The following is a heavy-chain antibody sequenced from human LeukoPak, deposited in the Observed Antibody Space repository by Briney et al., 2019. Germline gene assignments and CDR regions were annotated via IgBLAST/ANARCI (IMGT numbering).Heavy chain of an antibody. CDR2: IYYSGST. Sequence: SETLSLTCSVSGGSISTYYWTWIRQPPGKGLEWIGYIYYSGSTNYNPSLKSRVTISVDTSKNQFSLKLSSVTAADTAVYYCARGVVAAPQTFDYWGQGTLVTVSS. CDR1: GGSISTYY. D-gene: IGHD2-15*01. V-gene: IGHV4-59*01. J-gene: IGHJ4*02. CDR3: ARGVVAAPQTFDY.